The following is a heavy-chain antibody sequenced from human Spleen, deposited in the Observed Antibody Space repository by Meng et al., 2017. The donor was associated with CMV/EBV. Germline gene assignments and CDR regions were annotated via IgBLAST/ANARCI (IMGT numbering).Heavy chain of an antibody. CDR1: GGSIRSYY. V-gene: IGHV4-59*01. CDR3: TSNDFYDWFFAV. Sequence: SETLSLTCTVSGGSIRSYYWTWIRQPPGKGLEWIGNIYYSGGTNYNPSLKSRVTISIDTSENQFSLRLSSVTAADTAIYYCTSNDFYDWFFAVWGRGTLVTVS. D-gene: IGHD2/OR15-2a*01. CDR2: IYYSGGT. J-gene: IGHJ2*01.